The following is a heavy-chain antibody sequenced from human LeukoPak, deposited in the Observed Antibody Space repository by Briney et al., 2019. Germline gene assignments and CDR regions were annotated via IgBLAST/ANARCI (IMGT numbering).Heavy chain of an antibody. CDR3: AKMGSWRVPDY. CDR1: GFTFNSYG. CDR2: ISGSGDST. Sequence: QPGGSLRLSRAASGFTFNSYGASWVRQAPGKGLDWVASISGSGDSTYYTESVKGRFTISRDNSKNTLYLQMNSLRAEDTAVYYWAKMGSWRVPDYWAQGTLVPVSS. D-gene: IGHD1-1*01. V-gene: IGHV3-23*01. J-gene: IGHJ4*02.